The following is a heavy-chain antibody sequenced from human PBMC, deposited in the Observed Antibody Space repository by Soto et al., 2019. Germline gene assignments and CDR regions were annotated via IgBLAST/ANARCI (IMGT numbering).Heavy chain of an antibody. Sequence: PSETLSLTCAVYGGSFSGYYWSWIRQPPGKGLEWIGEINHSGSTNYNPSLKSRVTISVDTSKNQFSLKLNSMTAADTAIYYCARVGGSGWKFDAWGQGSWVTVAS. CDR3: ARVGGSGWKFDA. J-gene: IGHJ5*02. CDR2: INHSGST. V-gene: IGHV4-34*01. D-gene: IGHD6-19*01. CDR1: GGSFSGYY.